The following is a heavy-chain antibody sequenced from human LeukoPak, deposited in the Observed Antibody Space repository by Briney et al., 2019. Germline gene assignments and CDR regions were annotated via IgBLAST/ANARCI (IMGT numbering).Heavy chain of an antibody. J-gene: IGHJ3*02. D-gene: IGHD6-13*01. Sequence: GGSLRLSCAASGFTFSDYYMSWIRQAPGKGLEWVSSISSSSSYIYYADSVKGRFTISRDNAKNSLYLQMNSLRAEDTAVYYCAREGYSSSWDDAFDIWGQGTMVTVSS. CDR1: GFTFSDYY. V-gene: IGHV3-11*06. CDR2: ISSSSSYI. CDR3: AREGYSSSWDDAFDI.